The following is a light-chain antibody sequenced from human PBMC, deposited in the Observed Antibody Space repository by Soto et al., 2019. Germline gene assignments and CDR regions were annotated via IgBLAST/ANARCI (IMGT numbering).Light chain of an antibody. CDR3: QQYGSSPET. Sequence: EIVWTQSPGTLSLSPGERATLSCRASQSVSSSYLAWYQQNPGQAPRLLIYGASSRSTGIPDRFSGSGSGKDFTRTISRLEPEDFAVYYCQQYGSSPETFGQGTKVEIK. V-gene: IGKV3-20*01. CDR1: QSVSSSY. J-gene: IGKJ1*01. CDR2: GAS.